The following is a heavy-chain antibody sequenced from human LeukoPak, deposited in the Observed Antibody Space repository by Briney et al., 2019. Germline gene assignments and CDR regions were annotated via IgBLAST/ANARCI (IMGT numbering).Heavy chain of an antibody. D-gene: IGHD2-15*01. CDR2: INPNSGGT. CDR3: ARALGYCSGGSCYSYYYYMDV. J-gene: IGHJ6*03. V-gene: IGHV1-2*06. CDR1: GYTFTDYY. Sequence: GASVKVSCKASGYTFTDYYMHWVRQAPGQGLEWMGRINPNSGGTNYAQKFQGRVTMTRDTSISTAYMELSRLRSDDTAVYYCARALGYCSGGSCYSYYYYMDVWGKGTTVTVSS.